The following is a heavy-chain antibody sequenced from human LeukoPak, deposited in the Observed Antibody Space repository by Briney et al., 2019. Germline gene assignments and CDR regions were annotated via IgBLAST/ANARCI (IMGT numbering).Heavy chain of an antibody. V-gene: IGHV4-38-2*02. CDR1: GHSISNIYY. D-gene: IGHD2-8*02. CDR2: IFHSGST. J-gene: IGHJ6*03. CDR3: AREVWVSESTGGSWYMDV. Sequence: PSETLSLTCAVSGHSISNIYYWGWIRQPPGKGLEWIGCIFHSGSTYYNPSLTSRATISVDTSNSQLSLKLTSVTAADTAVYYCAREVWVSESTGGSWYMDVWGKGTTVTVSS.